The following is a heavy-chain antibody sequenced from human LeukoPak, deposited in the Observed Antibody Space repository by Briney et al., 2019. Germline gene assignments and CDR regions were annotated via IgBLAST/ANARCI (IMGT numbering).Heavy chain of an antibody. V-gene: IGHV1-69*13. CDR1: GGTFSSYA. CDR2: IIPIFGTA. Sequence: SVKVSCKASGGTFSSYAISWVRQAPGQGLEWMGGIIPIFGTANYAQKSQGRVTITADESTSTAYMELSSLRSEDTAVYYCAREGYSSSSRPYYYYMDVWGKGTTVTVSS. D-gene: IGHD6-6*01. CDR3: AREGYSSSSRPYYYYMDV. J-gene: IGHJ6*03.